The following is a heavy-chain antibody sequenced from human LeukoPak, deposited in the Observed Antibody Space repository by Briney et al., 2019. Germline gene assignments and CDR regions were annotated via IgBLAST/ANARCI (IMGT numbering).Heavy chain of an antibody. CDR3: AGAYSAYDPFDY. D-gene: IGHD5-12*01. CDR1: GFTFSTFA. J-gene: IGHJ4*02. V-gene: IGHV3-23*01. Sequence: GGSLRLSCVASGFTFSTFAMIWVRQPPGKGLEWVSSIFPSGGEIHYADSVRGRFTISRDNSKSTLSLQMNSLRVEDTAIYFCAGAYSAYDPFDYWGQGILVTVSS. CDR2: IFPSGGEI.